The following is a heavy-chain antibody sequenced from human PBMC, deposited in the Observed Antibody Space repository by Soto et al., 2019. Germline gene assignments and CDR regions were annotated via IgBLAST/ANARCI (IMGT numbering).Heavy chain of an antibody. J-gene: IGHJ4*02. Sequence: EVQLLESGGGLVQPGGSLRLSCAASGFSFSDYSMTWVRQAPGRGLEWVSTLTSRGTTFYADSVKGWFTISRDNSKNTLSLQTHSLRTEDTALYYCAKRATTVPTPGNYFDCWGQGTLVTVSS. CDR3: AKRATTVPTPGNYFDC. V-gene: IGHV3-23*01. D-gene: IGHD2-15*01. CDR2: LTSRGTT. CDR1: GFSFSDYS.